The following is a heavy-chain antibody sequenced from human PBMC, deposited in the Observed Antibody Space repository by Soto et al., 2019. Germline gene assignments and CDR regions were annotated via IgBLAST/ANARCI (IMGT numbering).Heavy chain of an antibody. CDR2: IYYTGTS. CDR3: AGALSTNEGWFDP. Sequence: QVELQESGPGLVKPSETLSLTCKVSGASVSSGSYYWSWIRQPPGKGLEWIGYIYYTGTSDYNPSLKSRVTISIDTSKNQISLNLNSVTAADTAVYYCAGALSTNEGWFDPWGQGRLVTVSS. D-gene: IGHD2-8*01. CDR1: GASVSSGSYY. J-gene: IGHJ5*02. V-gene: IGHV4-61*01.